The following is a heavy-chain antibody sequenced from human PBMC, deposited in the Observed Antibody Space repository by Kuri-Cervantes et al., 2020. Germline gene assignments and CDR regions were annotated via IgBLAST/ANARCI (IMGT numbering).Heavy chain of an antibody. V-gene: IGHV1-2*02. J-gene: IGHJ5*02. D-gene: IGHD3-10*01. CDR3: ARDRGLYGRYNWFDP. CDR1: GYTFTGHY. Sequence: ASVKVSCKASGYTFTGHYIHWVRLAPGQGLEWMGWINPNGGGTHYAQSFQGRVTMTRDTSISTAYMELSRLRSDDTAVYYCARDRGLYGRYNWFDPWGQGTLVTVSS. CDR2: INPNGGGT.